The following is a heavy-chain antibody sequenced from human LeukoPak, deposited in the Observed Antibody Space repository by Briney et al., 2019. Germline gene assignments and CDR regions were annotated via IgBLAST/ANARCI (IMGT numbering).Heavy chain of an antibody. Sequence: ASVKVSCKASGYTFTSYAMHWVRQAPGQRLEWMGWINAGNGNTKYSQKFQGRVTITRDTSASTAYMELSSLRSEDTAVYYCARSCPCGNGYCSGGSCSFDYWGQGTLVTVSS. CDR1: GYTFTSYA. J-gene: IGHJ4*02. CDR3: ARSCPCGNGYCSGGSCSFDY. V-gene: IGHV1-3*01. D-gene: IGHD2-15*01. CDR2: INAGNGNT.